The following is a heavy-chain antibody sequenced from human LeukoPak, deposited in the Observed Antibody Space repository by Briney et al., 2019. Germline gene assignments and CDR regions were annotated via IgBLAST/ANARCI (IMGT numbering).Heavy chain of an antibody. Sequence: AASVKVSCKASGYTFTSYAMNWVRQAPGQGLEWMGWINTNTGNPTYAQGFTGRFVFSLDTSVSTAYLQISSLKAEDTAVYYCAREGYCGGDCPTADFQHWGQGTLVTVSS. CDR1: GYTFTSYA. J-gene: IGHJ1*01. V-gene: IGHV7-4-1*02. D-gene: IGHD2-21*02. CDR3: AREGYCGGDCPTADFQH. CDR2: INTNTGNP.